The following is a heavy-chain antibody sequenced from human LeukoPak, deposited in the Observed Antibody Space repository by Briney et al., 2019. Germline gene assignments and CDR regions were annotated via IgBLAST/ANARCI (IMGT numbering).Heavy chain of an antibody. Sequence: GGSLRLSCAASGFPATSNYMSWVRQAPGKGLEWVSLIYSGGATNYADSVRGRFTISRGNSMDTVYLQMNSLRAEDTAIYYCARVRGLSYGNDYFDYWGQGTLVTVSS. CDR2: IYSGGAT. CDR3: ARVRGLSYGNDYFDY. V-gene: IGHV3-66*01. CDR1: GFPATSNY. J-gene: IGHJ4*02. D-gene: IGHD5-18*01.